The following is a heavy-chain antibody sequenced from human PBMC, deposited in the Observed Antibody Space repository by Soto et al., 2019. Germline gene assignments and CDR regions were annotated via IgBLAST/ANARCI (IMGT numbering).Heavy chain of an antibody. J-gene: IGHJ6*02. D-gene: IGHD7-27*01. Sequence: QEQLVESGGGVVQPGRSLRLSCAASGFIFANYGMHWVRQAPGKGLEWVALITYEGSNKYYADAVKGRFTISRNNAKNMVSLQMDSLRAEDTAVYYCAKARGANHWANYYGLDVWGQGTSVTVSS. V-gene: IGHV3-30*18. CDR2: ITYEGSNK. CDR3: AKARGANHWANYYGLDV. CDR1: GFIFANYG.